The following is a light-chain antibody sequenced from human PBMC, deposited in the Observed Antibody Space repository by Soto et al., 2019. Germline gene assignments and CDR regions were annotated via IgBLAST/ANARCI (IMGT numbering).Light chain of an antibody. CDR1: SSDVGGYNF. CDR3: CSYAGTYTFV. V-gene: IGLV2-11*01. CDR2: DVN. J-gene: IGLJ1*01. Sequence: QSALTQPRSVSGSPGQSVTISCTGTSSDVGGYNFVSWYQQHPGKVPKLMIYDVNKRPSGVPDRFSGSKSGNTASLTISGLQAEDEAQYYCCSYAGTYTFVFGVGTKLTVL.